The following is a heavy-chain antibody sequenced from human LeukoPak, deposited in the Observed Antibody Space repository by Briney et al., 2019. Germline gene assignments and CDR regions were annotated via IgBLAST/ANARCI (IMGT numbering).Heavy chain of an antibody. Sequence: GGSLRLSCAASGFTVSSSYMTWVRQAPGKGLEWVSVLYAGGTAYYAGSVKGRFTISRDKSKNMLYLQMNTLRAEDTGVYYCARGRPAAGTVLAYWGQGTLVTVSS. V-gene: IGHV3-66*01. CDR1: GFTVSSSY. CDR3: ARGRPAAGTVLAY. J-gene: IGHJ4*02. CDR2: LYAGGTA. D-gene: IGHD6-13*01.